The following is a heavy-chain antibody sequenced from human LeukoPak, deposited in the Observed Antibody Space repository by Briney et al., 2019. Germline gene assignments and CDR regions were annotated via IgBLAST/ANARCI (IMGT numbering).Heavy chain of an antibody. D-gene: IGHD3-22*01. CDR2: IHNDGST. V-gene: IGHV3-53*01. Sequence: PGGSLRLSCAASGFVVSSNYMNWVRQAPGKGLEWVSFIHNDGSTFYADSVKGRFTISKDNSKNTVYLQMNSLRVEDTAVYYCGGYSSLDHWGQGTLVTVSS. CDR1: GFVVSSNY. CDR3: GGYSSLDH. J-gene: IGHJ4*02.